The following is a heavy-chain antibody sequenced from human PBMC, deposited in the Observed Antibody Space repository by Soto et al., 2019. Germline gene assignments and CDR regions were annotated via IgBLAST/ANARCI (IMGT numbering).Heavy chain of an antibody. V-gene: IGHV1-18*01. Sequence: ASVKVSCKASGYTFTSYGISWVRQAPGQGLEWMGWISAYNGNTNYAQKLQGRVTMTTDTSTSTAYMELRSLRSDDTAVYYCARGVGDFWSGVNWFDPWGQGTLVTVSS. J-gene: IGHJ5*02. D-gene: IGHD3-3*01. CDR1: GYTFTSYG. CDR3: ARGVGDFWSGVNWFDP. CDR2: ISAYNGNT.